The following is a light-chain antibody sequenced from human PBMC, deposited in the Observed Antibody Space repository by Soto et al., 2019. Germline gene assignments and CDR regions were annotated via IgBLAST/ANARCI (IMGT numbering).Light chain of an antibody. V-gene: IGKV3-20*01. CDR1: QSVSSNN. CDR3: QQYDNSFT. Sequence: EIVLTQSPGTLSLSPGETATLSCRASQSVSSNNLAWYHQKPGQTPRLLIYGASSRATGIPEMFSGSGSGTDFTLTISRLEPDDFAVYYCQQYDNSFTFGQGTRLE. J-gene: IGKJ5*01. CDR2: GAS.